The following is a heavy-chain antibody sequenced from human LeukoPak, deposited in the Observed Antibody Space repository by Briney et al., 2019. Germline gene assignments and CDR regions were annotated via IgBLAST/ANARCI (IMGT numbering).Heavy chain of an antibody. D-gene: IGHD3-10*01. CDR2: ISGSGGST. CDR3: AKDQDYYGSGSDV. J-gene: IGHJ6*02. V-gene: IGHV3-23*01. CDR1: GFTFSSYA. Sequence: GGSLKLSCAASGFTFSSYAMSWVRQAPGKGLEWVSAISGSGGSTYYADSVKGRFTISRDNSKNTLYLQMNSLRAEDTAVYYCAKDQDYYGSGSDVWGQGTTVTVSS.